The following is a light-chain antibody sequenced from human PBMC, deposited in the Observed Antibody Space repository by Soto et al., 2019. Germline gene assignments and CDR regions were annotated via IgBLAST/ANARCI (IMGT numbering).Light chain of an antibody. CDR1: QSVSSY. V-gene: IGKV3-11*01. J-gene: IGKJ4*01. Sequence: EIVLTQSPATLSLSPGERATLSCRASQSVSSYLAWYQQKPGQAPRLLIYDASNWATGIPARFSGSGSGTDFTLTISSLEPEDFAVYYCQQRSNWPFFGGGTKVEIK. CDR2: DAS. CDR3: QQRSNWPF.